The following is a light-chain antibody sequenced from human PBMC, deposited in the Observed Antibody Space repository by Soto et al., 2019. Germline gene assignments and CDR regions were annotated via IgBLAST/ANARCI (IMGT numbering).Light chain of an antibody. J-gene: IGKJ1*01. Sequence: AIRMTQSPSSFSASTGGRVTITCRASQGISSYLAWYQQKPGKAPKLLIYAASTLQSGVPSRFSCSGSGTDFTRTISCLQSEDFATYYCQQYYSYPPTFGQGTKVEIK. CDR3: QQYYSYPPT. V-gene: IGKV1-8*01. CDR1: QGISSY. CDR2: AAS.